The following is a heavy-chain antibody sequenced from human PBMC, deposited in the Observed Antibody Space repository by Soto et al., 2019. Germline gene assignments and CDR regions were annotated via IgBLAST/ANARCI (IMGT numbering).Heavy chain of an antibody. CDR3: AQGLGTPYGMDV. J-gene: IGHJ6*02. CDR1: GGSISSGGYS. D-gene: IGHD7-27*01. Sequence: QLQLQESGSGLVKPSQTLSLTCAVSGGSISSGGYSWSWIRQPPGKGLEWIGYIYHSGSTYYNPSPKSRVTISVDRSKNQFSLELSSVTAADTAVYYCAQGLGTPYGMDVWGQGTTVTVSS. CDR2: IYHSGST. V-gene: IGHV4-30-2*01.